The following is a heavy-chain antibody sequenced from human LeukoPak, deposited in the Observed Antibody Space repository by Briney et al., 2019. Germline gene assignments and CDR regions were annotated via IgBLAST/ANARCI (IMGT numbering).Heavy chain of an antibody. CDR2: ITGSTTWT. J-gene: IGHJ4*02. Sequence: PGGSLRLSCEASGFTFGNFGMTWVRQAPGKGLQWVSGITGSTTWTYYAASVKGRFTVSRDNSQNTLHLQMNSLRADDTAVYYCARDVGSGWFDYWGQGSLVTVSS. D-gene: IGHD6-19*01. V-gene: IGHV3-23*01. CDR1: GFTFGNFG. CDR3: ARDVGSGWFDY.